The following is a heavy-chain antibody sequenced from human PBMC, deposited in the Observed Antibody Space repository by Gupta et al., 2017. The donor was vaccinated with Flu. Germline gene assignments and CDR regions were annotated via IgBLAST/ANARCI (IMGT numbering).Heavy chain of an antibody. J-gene: IGHJ4*02. D-gene: IGHD3-10*01. CDR2: ISYDGSNK. CDR3: ARNSYGSVTLCDY. CDR1: GFPFSSYG. V-gene: IGHV3-30*03. Sequence: QVQPVESGGGVVQPGRSLRLSRAASGFPFSSYGMHWFRQAPGKGLGWVAVISYDGSNKYYADSVKGRFTISRDNSKNTLYLQMNSLRAEDTAVYYCARNSYGSVTLCDYWGQGTLVTVSS.